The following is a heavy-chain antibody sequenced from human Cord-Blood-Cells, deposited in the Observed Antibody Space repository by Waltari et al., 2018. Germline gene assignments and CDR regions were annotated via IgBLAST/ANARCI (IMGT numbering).Heavy chain of an antibody. CDR1: GFTFSSYA. CDR2: KSYDGSNK. Sequence: QVQLVESGGGVVQPGRSLRLSCAASGFTFSSYAMHWVRQAPGKGLGGVAVKSYDGSNKYYADSVKGRVTISRDNSKNTRYLQMNSLRAEDTAVYYCAREYYYGSGSDYWGQGTLVTVSS. D-gene: IGHD3-10*01. CDR3: AREYYYGSGSDY. J-gene: IGHJ4*02. V-gene: IGHV3-30-3*01.